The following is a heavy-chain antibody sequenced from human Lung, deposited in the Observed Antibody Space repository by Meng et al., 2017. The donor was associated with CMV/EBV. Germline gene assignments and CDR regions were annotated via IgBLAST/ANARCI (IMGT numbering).Heavy chain of an antibody. D-gene: IGHD3-10*01. CDR3: ARDRGVVIPAAPYYFDY. V-gene: IGHV3-48*04. CDR1: GFNFGTYG. CDR2: ISSEDRTR. Sequence: GGSXRLXXVGTGFNFGTYGLNWVRQAPGRGLEWISFISSEDRTRTYADSVRGRFTISRDDAKNSVSLQMRSLRVEDTAVYYCARDRGVVIPAAPYYFDYWGRGTLVXVSS. J-gene: IGHJ4*02.